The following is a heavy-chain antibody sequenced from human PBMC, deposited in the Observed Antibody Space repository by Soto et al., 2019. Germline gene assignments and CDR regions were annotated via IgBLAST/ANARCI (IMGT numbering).Heavy chain of an antibody. CDR2: ICSDGSTK. V-gene: IGHV3-33*01. D-gene: IGHD3-10*01. Sequence: QVQLVESGGGVVQPGRSLRLSCAASGFTFSDYGMQWVRQAPGKGLEWVAVICSDGSTKYYADSVKGRFTISRDNSKNTLYLQMNSLRVEDTALYYCAAYYGSGSYFYWGQGTLVTVSS. CDR3: AAYYGSGSYFY. J-gene: IGHJ4*02. CDR1: GFTFSDYG.